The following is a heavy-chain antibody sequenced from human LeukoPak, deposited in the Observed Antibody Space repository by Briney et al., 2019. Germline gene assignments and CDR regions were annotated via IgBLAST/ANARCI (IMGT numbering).Heavy chain of an antibody. V-gene: IGHV3-7*01. D-gene: IGHD3-22*01. CDR2: IKQDGSEK. J-gene: IGHJ5*02. Sequence: GGSLRLSCAASGFTFSSYSMNWVRQAPGKGLEWVANIKQDGSEKYYVDSVKGRFTISRDNAKNSLYLQMNSLRAEDTAVYYCARDNYYYDSSGLNHWGQGTLVTVSS. CDR1: GFTFSSYS. CDR3: ARDNYYYDSSGLNH.